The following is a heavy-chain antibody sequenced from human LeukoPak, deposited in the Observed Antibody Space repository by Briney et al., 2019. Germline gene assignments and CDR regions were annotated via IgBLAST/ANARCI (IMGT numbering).Heavy chain of an antibody. V-gene: IGHV3-15*01. CDR2: IKSKTDGGTT. CDR1: GFTFSNAW. Sequence: PGGSLRLSCAASGFTFSNAWMSWVRQAPGKGLEWVGRIKSKTDGGTTDYAAPVKGRFTISRDDSKHTLYLQMNSLKTEDTAVYYCTTDPFHCSSTSCLSRERPDGPFERGYYYFDYWGQGTLVTVSS. CDR3: TTDPFHCSSTSCLSRERPDGPFERGYYYFDY. J-gene: IGHJ4*02. D-gene: IGHD2-2*01.